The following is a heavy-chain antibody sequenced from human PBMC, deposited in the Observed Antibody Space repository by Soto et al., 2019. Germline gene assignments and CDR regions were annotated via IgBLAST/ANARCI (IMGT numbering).Heavy chain of an antibody. V-gene: IGHV3-23*01. D-gene: IGHD7-27*01. J-gene: IGHJ5*02. CDR1: GFTFSSYA. Sequence: GGSLRLSCAASGFTFSSYAMSWVRQAPGKGLEWVSAISGSGGSTYYADSVKGRFTISRDNSKNTLYLQMNSLRAEDTAVYYCAKDRSPLGGWGGLFDPWGQGTLVTVSS. CDR2: ISGSGGST. CDR3: AKDRSPLGGWGGLFDP.